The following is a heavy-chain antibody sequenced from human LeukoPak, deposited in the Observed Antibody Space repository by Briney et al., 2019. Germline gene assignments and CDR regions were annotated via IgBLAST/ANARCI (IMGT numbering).Heavy chain of an antibody. Sequence: PGGSLRLSXAASGFAFRNYGMHWVRQAPGKGLEWMTFIRPDGGDKYYADSVKGRFTISRDNPKNTLSLQMNSLTAEDTAVYYCARSLVDGDYFYNMDVWGKGTTVTVSS. V-gene: IGHV3-30*02. CDR2: IRPDGGDK. CDR1: GFAFRNYG. D-gene: IGHD2-8*02. J-gene: IGHJ6*03. CDR3: ARSLVDGDYFYNMDV.